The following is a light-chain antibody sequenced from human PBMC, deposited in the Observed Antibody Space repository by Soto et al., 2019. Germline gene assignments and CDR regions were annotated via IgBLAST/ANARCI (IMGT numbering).Light chain of an antibody. V-gene: IGLV1-40*01. CDR1: SSNIGAGYD. Sequence: QSVLTQPPSVSGAPGQRVTISCTGSSSNIGAGYDVHWYQQLPGTAPKLLISGNSNRPSGVPDRFSGSKSSTSASLAITGLQAEDEADYYCQSYDSSLSGFYVFGTGTKLTVL. CDR2: GNS. CDR3: QSYDSSLSGFYV. J-gene: IGLJ1*01.